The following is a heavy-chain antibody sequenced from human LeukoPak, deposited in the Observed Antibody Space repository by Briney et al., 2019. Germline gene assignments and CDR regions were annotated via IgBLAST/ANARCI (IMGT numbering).Heavy chain of an antibody. Sequence: SETLSLTCTVSGGSISSYYWSWIRQPPGKGLQWIGYQYYSGATDYNPSLKSRVTFSVDTSKNQFSLKLNSVTAADTAGHYFVRFTTAPFSLDYWGQGALVTVSS. D-gene: IGHD4-17*01. CDR3: VRFTTAPFSLDY. V-gene: IGHV4-59*08. CDR1: GGSISSYY. CDR2: QYYSGAT. J-gene: IGHJ4*02.